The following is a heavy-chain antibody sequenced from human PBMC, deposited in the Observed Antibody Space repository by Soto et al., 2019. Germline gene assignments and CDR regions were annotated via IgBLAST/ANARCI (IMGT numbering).Heavy chain of an antibody. V-gene: IGHV5-51*01. J-gene: IGHJ4*02. D-gene: IGHD3-10*01. CDR1: GYSFTSYW. CDR3: ARHENLDISYGSGSHIDY. CDR2: IYPRDSDT. Sequence: EVQLVQSGAEVKKPGESLKISCKGSGYSFTSYWIGWVRQMPGKGLEWMGIIYPRDSDTRYSPSFQGQVTISADKSISTAYLQWSSLKASDTAMYYCARHENLDISYGSGSHIDYWGQGTLVTVSS.